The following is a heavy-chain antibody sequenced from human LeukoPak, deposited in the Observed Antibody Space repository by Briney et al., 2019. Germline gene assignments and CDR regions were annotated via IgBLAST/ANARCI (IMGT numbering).Heavy chain of an antibody. J-gene: IGHJ4*02. V-gene: IGHV4-61*02. D-gene: IGHD4-17*01. CDR1: GGSISSGSYY. Sequence: PSETLSLTCTVSGGSISSGSYYWSWIRQPAGKGLEWIGRIYTSGSTNYNPSLKSRVTISVDTSKNQFSLKLSSVTAADTAEYYCAISDYGGYFDYWGQGTLVTVSS. CDR2: IYTSGST. CDR3: AISDYGGYFDY.